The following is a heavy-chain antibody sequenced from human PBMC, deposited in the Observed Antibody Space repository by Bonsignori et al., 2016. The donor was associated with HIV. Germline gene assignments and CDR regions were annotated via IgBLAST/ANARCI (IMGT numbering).Heavy chain of an antibody. J-gene: IGHJ3*02. CDR1: GFTFSSYW. V-gene: IGHV3-7*01. D-gene: IGHD2-8*01. Sequence: GESLKISCAASGFTFSSYWMSWVRQAPGKGLEWVANIKQDGSEKYYVDSVKGRFTISRDNAKNSLYLQMNSLRAEDTAVYYCARPTDCTNGVCYYPGAFDIWGRRDNGHRLL. CDR3: ARPTDCTNGVCYYPGAFDI. CDR2: IKQDGSEK.